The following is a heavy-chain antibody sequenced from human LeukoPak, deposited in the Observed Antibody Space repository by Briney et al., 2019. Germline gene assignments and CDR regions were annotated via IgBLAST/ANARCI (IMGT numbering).Heavy chain of an antibody. CDR2: IYTSGST. D-gene: IGHD6-13*01. CDR3: AGPTGSRGISGYYYMDV. Sequence: PSETLSLTCTVSGGSISSYYWGWIRQPAGKGLEWIGRIYTSGSTNYNPSLKSRVTMSVDTSKNQFSLKLSSVTAADTAVYYCAGPTGSRGISGYYYMDVWGKGTTVTVSS. J-gene: IGHJ6*03. V-gene: IGHV4-4*07. CDR1: GGSISSYY.